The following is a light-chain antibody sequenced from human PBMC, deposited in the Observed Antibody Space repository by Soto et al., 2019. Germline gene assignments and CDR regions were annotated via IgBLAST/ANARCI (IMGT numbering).Light chain of an antibody. V-gene: IGKV3-11*01. CDR3: QQCGTRPPIT. CDR2: DTS. Sequence: EIVLTQSPATVSLSPGERVTLSCRASQSVSSCLAWYQQKHGQAPRLLIYDTSIRAAAIPARCSGGGSGTDFTLPISSLEPEDFSVYFCQQCGTRPPITFGQGTRLEIK. J-gene: IGKJ5*01. CDR1: QSVSSC.